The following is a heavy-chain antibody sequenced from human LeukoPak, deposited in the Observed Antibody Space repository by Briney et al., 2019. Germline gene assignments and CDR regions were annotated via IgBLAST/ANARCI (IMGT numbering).Heavy chain of an antibody. D-gene: IGHD2-8*01. V-gene: IGHV3-23*01. CDR3: ARAGCTNGVCLIDY. Sequence: GGALRLSCAASGFTFSSYAMSWVRQAPGKGLEWVSAIRDSGSSTHYADSVKGRFTTSRDNSKNTLFLQMNSLRAEDTAVYYCARAGCTNGVCLIDYWGQGTLVTVSS. CDR1: GFTFSSYA. J-gene: IGHJ4*02. CDR2: IRDSGSST.